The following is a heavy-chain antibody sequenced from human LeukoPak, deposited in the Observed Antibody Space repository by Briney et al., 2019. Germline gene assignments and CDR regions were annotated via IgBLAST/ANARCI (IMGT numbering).Heavy chain of an antibody. Sequence: PGGSLRLSCAASGFTVSSNYMSWVRQAPGKGLEWVSVIYSGGSTYYADSVKRRFTISRDNSKNTLYLQMNSLKTEDTAVYYCTTDRWELGYWGQETLVTFSS. CDR1: GFTVSSNY. CDR3: TTDRWELGY. D-gene: IGHD4-23*01. V-gene: IGHV3-53*01. CDR2: IYSGGST. J-gene: IGHJ4*02.